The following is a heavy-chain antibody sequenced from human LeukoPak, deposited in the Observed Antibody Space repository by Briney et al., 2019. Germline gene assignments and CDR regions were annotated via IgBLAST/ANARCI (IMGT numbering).Heavy chain of an antibody. J-gene: IGHJ4*03. D-gene: IGHD3-16*02. CDR2: IYYSGST. CDR3: ARLVGAGYHDH. V-gene: IGHV4-59*08. CDR1: GAAISHYY. Sequence: PSETLSLTCTVSGAAISHYYWSWIRQPPGKGLGYIGYIYYSGSTHYNSSLKSRVTISRDLSKNQFSLKLSSVTAADTAVYYCARLVGAGYHDHWGQGTLVTVSS.